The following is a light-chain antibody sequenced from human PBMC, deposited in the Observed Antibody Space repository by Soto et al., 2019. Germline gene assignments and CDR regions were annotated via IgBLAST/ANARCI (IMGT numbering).Light chain of an antibody. CDR3: QQYGSSPLT. J-gene: IGKJ4*01. Sequence: EVVLTQSPATLSLSPGERATLSCRASQSIRNYLAWYQQKPGQAPRLLIYGASSRATGIPDRFSGSGSGTDFTLTISRLEPEDFAVYYCQQYGSSPLTFGGGTKVDI. CDR2: GAS. V-gene: IGKV3-20*01. CDR1: QSIRNY.